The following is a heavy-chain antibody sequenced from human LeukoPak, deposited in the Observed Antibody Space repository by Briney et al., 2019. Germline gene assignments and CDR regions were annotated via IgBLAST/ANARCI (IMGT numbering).Heavy chain of an antibody. CDR3: AKALGYSGYSASDAFDI. J-gene: IGHJ3*02. V-gene: IGHV3-30*18. Sequence: GGSLRLSCTASRFTFCSYGMHWVRQAPGKGMEWVAVISYDGSNKYYADSVKGRFTISRDNSKNTLYLQMNSLRAEDTAVYYCAKALGYSGYSASDAFDIWGQGTMVTVSS. CDR2: ISYDGSNK. CDR1: RFTFCSYG. D-gene: IGHD5-12*01.